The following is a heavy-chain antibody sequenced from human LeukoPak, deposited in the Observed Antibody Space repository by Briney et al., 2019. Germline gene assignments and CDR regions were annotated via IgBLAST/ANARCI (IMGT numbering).Heavy chain of an antibody. J-gene: IGHJ4*02. D-gene: IGHD5-18*01. CDR1: GVSINTCCYY. V-gene: IGHV4-61*01. CDR3: ARGRSYGFDFDS. Sequence: SETLSLTCDVSGVSINTCCYYWTWIRQPPGKGLEWIGYKYYSGTTSDNSSLRSRLTISLESSKTQFSLRLTSVTAADTAVYYCARGRSYGFDFDSWGPGTLVIVSS. CDR2: KYYSGTT.